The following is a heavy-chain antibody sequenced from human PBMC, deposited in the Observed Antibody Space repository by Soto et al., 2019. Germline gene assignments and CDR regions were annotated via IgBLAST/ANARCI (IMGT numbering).Heavy chain of an antibody. CDR3: APVTRRGAGLYWFDP. D-gene: IGHD3-10*01. Sequence: QVQLVQSGAEVKKPGASVKVSCKVSGYTLTELSMHWVRQAPGKGLELMGGFDPEDGETIYAQKSQGRVTMTEDQSTDPDYMELSSLRSEDTAVYYCAPVTRRGAGLYWFDPWGQGTLVTVSS. CDR2: FDPEDGET. CDR1: GYTLTELS. J-gene: IGHJ5*02. V-gene: IGHV1-24*01.